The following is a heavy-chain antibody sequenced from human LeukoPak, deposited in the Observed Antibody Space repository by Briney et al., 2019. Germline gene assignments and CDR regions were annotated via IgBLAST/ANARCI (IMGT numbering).Heavy chain of an antibody. J-gene: IGHJ6*03. CDR1: NYSISNSLY. CDR3: ARGTYGYYMDV. D-gene: IGHD4-17*01. V-gene: IGHV4-38-2*02. CDR2: IYRSGST. Sequence: SEPLPLTCSGSNYSISNSLYWGWLRQPPGKGLEWIGIIYRSGSTFYNPSLKSRVTISLDTSKNQFSLKLSSVTAADTAVYFCARGTYGYYMDVWGKGTTVTVSS.